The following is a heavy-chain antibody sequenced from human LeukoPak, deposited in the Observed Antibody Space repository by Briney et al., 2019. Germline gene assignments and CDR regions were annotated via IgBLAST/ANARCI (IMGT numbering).Heavy chain of an antibody. CDR3: ARDVDEDNSHFDY. CDR1: GGSISGHY. D-gene: IGHD2-21*01. V-gene: IGHV4-59*11. Sequence: SETLSLTCAVSGGSISGHYWSWIRQPPGKELEWIGYIHYSGSTNYNPSVRSRVTISVDTSKKQFSLKLSSVTAADTAVYYCARDVDEDNSHFDYWGQGTLVTVSS. J-gene: IGHJ4*02. CDR2: IHYSGST.